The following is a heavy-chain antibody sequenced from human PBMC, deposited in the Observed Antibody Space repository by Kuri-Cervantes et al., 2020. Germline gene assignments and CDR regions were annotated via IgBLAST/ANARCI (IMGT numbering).Heavy chain of an antibody. J-gene: IGHJ3*02. CDR3: ARDYSNEAFDI. V-gene: IGHV3-30*03. Sequence: GGSLRLSCAASGFTFSSNWMSWVRQAPGKGLEWVAVISYDGGNKYYADSLKGRFTISRDNSKNTLCLQMNSLRAEDTAVYYCARDYSNEAFDIWGQGTMVTVSS. CDR2: ISYDGGNK. D-gene: IGHD4-11*01. CDR1: GFTFSSNW.